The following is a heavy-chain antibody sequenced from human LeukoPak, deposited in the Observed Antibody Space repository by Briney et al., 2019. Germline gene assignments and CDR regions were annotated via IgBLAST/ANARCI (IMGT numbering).Heavy chain of an antibody. J-gene: IGHJ4*02. CDR2: ISAYNGNT. V-gene: IGHV1-18*01. Sequence: ASVKVSCKTSGYTFTNYGIVWARQAPGQGLEWVGWISAYNGNTNFAQKLQGRVTMTTDTSTTTAYMELRSLRSDDTAVYYCARVPYSGSYYDLGYWGQGTLVTVPS. CDR3: ARVPYSGSYYDLGY. CDR1: GYTFTNYG. D-gene: IGHD1-26*01.